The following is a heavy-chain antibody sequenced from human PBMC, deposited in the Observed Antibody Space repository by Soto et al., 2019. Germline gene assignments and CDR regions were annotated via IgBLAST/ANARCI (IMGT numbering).Heavy chain of an antibody. D-gene: IGHD6-6*01. J-gene: IGHJ4*02. CDR3: AGGIAARPLGY. CDR1: GGSISSGGSF. V-gene: IGHV4-30-2*01. Sequence: QLQLQESGSGLVKPSQTLSLTCAVSGGSISSGGSFWSWIRQPPGKGLESIGYIYHSGSTYYNPSLKSRVTISVDRSKNQFSLKLSSVTAADTAVYYCAGGIAARPLGYWGQGTLVTVSS. CDR2: IYHSGST.